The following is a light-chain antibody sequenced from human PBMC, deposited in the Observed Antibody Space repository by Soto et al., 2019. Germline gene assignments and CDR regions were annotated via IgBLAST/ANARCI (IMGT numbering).Light chain of an antibody. J-gene: IGKJ5*01. Sequence: EIMMTQSPATLSVSPGETATLSCKTSQSVDSLLAWYQQKPGQAPRLLIYRASTRTTGIPARFSGSGSGTEFTLTINSLQSEDFAVYYCQQYNNWPITFGQGTRLEIK. CDR1: QSVDSL. V-gene: IGKV3-15*01. CDR3: QQYNNWPIT. CDR2: RAS.